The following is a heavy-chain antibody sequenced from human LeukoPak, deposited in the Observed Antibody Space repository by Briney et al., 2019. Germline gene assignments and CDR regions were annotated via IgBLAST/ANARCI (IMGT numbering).Heavy chain of an antibody. D-gene: IGHD1-14*01. CDR3: AKEATASYRISAFDV. CDR2: LSGSGTIM. CDR1: GLTFGSYA. V-gene: IGHV3-23*01. J-gene: IGHJ3*01. Sequence: PGGSLRLSCVGSGLTFGSYAMSWVRQGPGKGLEWVSSLSGSGTIMNYAASVKGRFTISRDNSKSTLYLQLNNLGAEDTALYYCAKEATASYRISAFDVWGHGTMVIVSS.